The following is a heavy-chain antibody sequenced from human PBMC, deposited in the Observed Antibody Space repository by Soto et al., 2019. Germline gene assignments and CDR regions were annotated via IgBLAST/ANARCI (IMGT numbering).Heavy chain of an antibody. V-gene: IGHV3-21*01. D-gene: IGHD6-13*01. Sequence: GGSLRLSCAASGFTFSNAWMSWVRQAPGKGLEWVSSISSSSSYIYYADSVKGRFTISRDNAKNSLYLQMNSLRAEDTAVYYCAAQQLVPDYYYYYGMDVWGQGTTVTVSS. CDR1: GFTFSNAW. CDR2: ISSSSSYI. J-gene: IGHJ6*02. CDR3: AAQQLVPDYYYYYGMDV.